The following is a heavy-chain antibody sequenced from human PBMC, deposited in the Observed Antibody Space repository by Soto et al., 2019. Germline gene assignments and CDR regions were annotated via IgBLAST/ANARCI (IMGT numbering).Heavy chain of an antibody. Sequence: GGSLRLSCAASGFTFSSYGMHWVRQAPGKGLEWVAVISYDGSNKYYADSVKGRFTISRDNSKNTLYLQMNSLRAVDTAVYYCAKVLGVSSGRGSYYYYGMDVWGKGTAVTVSS. D-gene: IGHD6-25*01. J-gene: IGHJ6*04. V-gene: IGHV3-30*18. CDR3: AKVLGVSSGRGSYYYYGMDV. CDR1: GFTFSSYG. CDR2: ISYDGSNK.